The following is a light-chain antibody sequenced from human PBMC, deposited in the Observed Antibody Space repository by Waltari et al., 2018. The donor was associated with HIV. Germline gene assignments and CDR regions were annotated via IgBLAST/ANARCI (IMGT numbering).Light chain of an antibody. J-gene: IGLJ1*01. CDR1: SSDIGGYNH. V-gene: IGLV2-14*01. Sequence: QSALTQPASVSGSPGQSITISCTGTSSDIGGYNHVSWYQQHPGNVPKLTLYDVTIRPEVVSYRFAGPKTGNTASLTISGLQAEDEADYYCSSYTSSSTYVFGTGTKVTVL. CDR2: DVT. CDR3: SSYTSSSTYV.